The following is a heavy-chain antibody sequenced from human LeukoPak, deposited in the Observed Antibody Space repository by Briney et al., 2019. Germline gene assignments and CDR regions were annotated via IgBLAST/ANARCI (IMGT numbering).Heavy chain of an antibody. D-gene: IGHD3-22*01. V-gene: IGHV4-34*01. CDR3: ARDIPLSYYYDSLPGAFAI. Sequence: SETLSLTCAVYGGSFSGYYWNWIRQPPGKGLEWIGEINPSGSTNYNPSLKSRVTISVDTSKNQFSLRVSSVTAADTAVYYCARDIPLSYYYDSLPGAFAIWGQGTMVTVSS. J-gene: IGHJ3*02. CDR2: INPSGST. CDR1: GGSFSGYY.